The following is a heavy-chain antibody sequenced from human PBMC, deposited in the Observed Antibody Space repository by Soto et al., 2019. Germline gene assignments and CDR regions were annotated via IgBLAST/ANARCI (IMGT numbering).Heavy chain of an antibody. Sequence: QVPLVQSGAEVKKPGASVRVSCKASGYTITCCAMHWVRQAPGQRPEWMGWFNAGDGDTKYSQKFQGRFTIIRDTTASTVYMELSSLRPEDTAVYYCARDGEDKAAAAMVYWGQGTLVTVSS. D-gene: IGHD6-13*01. CDR1: GYTITCCA. CDR2: FNAGDGDT. J-gene: IGHJ4*02. CDR3: ARDGEDKAAAAMVY. V-gene: IGHV1-3*01.